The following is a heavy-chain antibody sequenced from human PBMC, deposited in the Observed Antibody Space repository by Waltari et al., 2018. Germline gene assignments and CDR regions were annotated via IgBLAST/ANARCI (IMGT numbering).Heavy chain of an antibody. J-gene: IGHJ4*02. D-gene: IGHD3-22*01. CDR1: GGTFSSSA. V-gene: IGHV1-69*01. CDR3: ARRRNSYYYDSSGYSSFDY. CDR2: SIPIFGTA. Sequence: QVQLVQSGAEVKTPGSSVKVSCKASGGTFSSSAISWVRPAPGQGLEWMGGSIPIFGTANYAQKFQGRVTITADESTSTAYMELSSLRSEDTAVYYCARRRNSYYYDSSGYSSFDYWGQGTLVTVSS.